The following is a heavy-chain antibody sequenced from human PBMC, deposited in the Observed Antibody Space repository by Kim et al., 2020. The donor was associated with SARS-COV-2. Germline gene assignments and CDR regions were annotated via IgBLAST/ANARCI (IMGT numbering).Heavy chain of an antibody. J-gene: IGHJ4*02. Sequence: ASVKVSCKTSGYGFTSHGIHWVRQAPGQGLEWMGWISTYNGNTNYAQTFRGRLTMTTDTSTTTAYMELSSLTSGDTAIYYCARGRAGIHTSFDYWGPGAL. CDR2: ISTYNGNT. CDR1: GYGFTSHG. V-gene: IGHV1-18*04. CDR3: ARGRAGIHTSFDY. D-gene: IGHD5-18*01.